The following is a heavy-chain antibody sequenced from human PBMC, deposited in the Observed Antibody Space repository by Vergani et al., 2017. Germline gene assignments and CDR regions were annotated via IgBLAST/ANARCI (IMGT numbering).Heavy chain of an antibody. Sequence: EVQLVESGGGLVKPGGSLRLSCAASGFTFSSYAMSWVRQAPGKGLEWVSSISSSSSYIYYADSVKGRFTISRDNAKNSLYLQMNSLRAEDTAVYYCARAPSRYGMDVWGQGTTVTVSS. CDR1: GFTFSSYA. J-gene: IGHJ6*02. CDR3: ARAPSRYGMDV. CDR2: ISSSSSYI. V-gene: IGHV3-21*01.